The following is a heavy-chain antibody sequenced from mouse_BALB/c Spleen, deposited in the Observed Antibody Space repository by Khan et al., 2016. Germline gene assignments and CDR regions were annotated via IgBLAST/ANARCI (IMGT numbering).Heavy chain of an antibody. D-gene: IGHD1-1*01. CDR3: ARAGYYGYLAY. J-gene: IGHJ3*01. CDR1: GFDFSRYW. V-gene: IGHV4-1*02. CDR2: INPDSYTI. Sequence: EVKLLESGGGLVHPGGSLKLSCAASGFDFSRYWMSWVRQAPGKGLEWIGEINPDSYTINYTPSLKDKFIISRDNAKNTLYLQMSKVRSADTALYYWARAGYYGYLAYWGQGTLVTVSA.